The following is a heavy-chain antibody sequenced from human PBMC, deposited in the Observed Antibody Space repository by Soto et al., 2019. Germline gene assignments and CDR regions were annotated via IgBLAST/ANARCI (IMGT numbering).Heavy chain of an antibody. J-gene: IGHJ5*02. CDR2: ISSSSSTI. V-gene: IGHV3-48*01. Sequence: EVQLVESGGGLVQPGGSLRLSCAASGFTFSSYSMNWVRQAPGKGLEWVSYISSSSSTIYYADSVKGRFTISRDNAKNSLYLQMNSLRAEDTAVYSCASLRTSNWFDPWGQGTLVTVSS. CDR3: ASLRTSNWFDP. D-gene: IGHD3-10*01. CDR1: GFTFSSYS.